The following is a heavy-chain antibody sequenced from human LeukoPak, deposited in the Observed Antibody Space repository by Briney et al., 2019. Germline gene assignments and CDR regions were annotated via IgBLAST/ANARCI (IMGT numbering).Heavy chain of an antibody. J-gene: IGHJ4*02. CDR2: IYYSGST. D-gene: IGHD3-10*01. CDR3: ALYGSGSYVTDYFDY. Sequence: PSETLSLTCTVSGGSISSYYWSWIRQPPGKGLEWIGYIYYSGSTNYNPSLKSRVTISVDTSKNQFSLKLSSVTAADTAVYYCALYGSGSYVTDYFDYWGQGTLVTVSS. V-gene: IGHV4-59*08. CDR1: GGSISSYY.